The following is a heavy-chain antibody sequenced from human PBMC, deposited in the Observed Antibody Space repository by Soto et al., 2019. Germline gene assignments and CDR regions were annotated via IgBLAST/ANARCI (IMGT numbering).Heavy chain of an antibody. V-gene: IGHV3-23*01. CDR2: ISGIGSST. CDR3: AKTYCGDHDHRLLFDN. J-gene: IGHJ4*02. CDR1: GFPFSGYA. D-gene: IGHD1-1*01. Sequence: GGSLRLSCAASGFPFSGYAINWVRQAPGKGLEWVSIISGIGSSTNYADSVKGRFTISRDNSRDTLHLQMNSMRAEDTDVYYCAKTYCGDHDHRLLFDNWGQGTLVTVSS.